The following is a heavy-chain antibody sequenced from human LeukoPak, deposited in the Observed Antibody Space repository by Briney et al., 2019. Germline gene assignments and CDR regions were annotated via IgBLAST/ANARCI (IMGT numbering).Heavy chain of an antibody. J-gene: IGHJ3*02. CDR1: GGSISSSSYY. CDR2: IYYTGNT. CDR3: ARTYGSGRGDAFDT. Sequence: SETLSLTCTASGGSISSSSYYWGWIRQPPGKGLEWIGSIYYTGNTHYNPSLKSRVTISVDTSRNQFSLKWSSVTAADTAVYYCARTYGSGRGDAFDTWGQGTMVTVSS. V-gene: IGHV4-39*07. D-gene: IGHD3-10*01.